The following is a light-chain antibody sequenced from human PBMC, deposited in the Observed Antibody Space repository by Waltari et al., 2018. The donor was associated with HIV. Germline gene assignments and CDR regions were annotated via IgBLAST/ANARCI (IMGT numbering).Light chain of an antibody. CDR1: QSVSSY. CDR3: QQRSNWPLT. V-gene: IGKV3-11*01. Sequence: EIVLTQSPAILSLSPGERATLSCGASQSVSSYLAWYQQKPGQAPRLLIYDASNRATGIPARFSGSGSGTDFTLTISSLEPEDFAVYYCQQRSNWPLTFGGGTKVEIK. J-gene: IGKJ4*01. CDR2: DAS.